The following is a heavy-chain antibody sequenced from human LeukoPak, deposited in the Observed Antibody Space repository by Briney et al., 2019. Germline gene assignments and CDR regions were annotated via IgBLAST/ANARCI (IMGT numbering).Heavy chain of an antibody. J-gene: IGHJ5*02. Sequence: PGGSVRFNSSAYRFTISGNSWNWHRQAPGKGLEWFSYISSTSSAIYYADSVKGRFTISRDNAKNSLYLQMNSLRDEDTAVYYCGSGGSFCSFDSWGQGTLVTVSS. CDR1: RFTISGNS. CDR2: ISSTSSAI. CDR3: GSGGSFCSFDS. V-gene: IGHV3-48*02. D-gene: IGHD2-15*01.